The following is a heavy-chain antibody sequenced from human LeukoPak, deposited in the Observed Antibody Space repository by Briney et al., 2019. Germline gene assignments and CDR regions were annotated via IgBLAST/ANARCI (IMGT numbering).Heavy chain of an antibody. CDR3: ARGAEAAISWFDP. V-gene: IGHV5-51*01. CDR1: GYSFTSYW. CDR2: ICPGDSDT. Sequence: GESLKISCKGSGYSFTSYWIGWVRQMPGKGLEWMGIICPGDSDTRYSPSFQGQVTISADKSISTAYLQWSSLKASDTAMYYCARGAEAAISWFDPWGQGTLVTVSS. J-gene: IGHJ5*02. D-gene: IGHD2-2*01.